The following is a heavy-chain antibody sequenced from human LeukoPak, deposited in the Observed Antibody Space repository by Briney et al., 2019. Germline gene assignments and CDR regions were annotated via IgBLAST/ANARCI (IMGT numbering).Heavy chain of an antibody. J-gene: IGHJ5*02. CDR1: GFTFSSYA. CDR2: ISGSGGST. V-gene: IGHV3-23*01. D-gene: IGHD3-3*01. Sequence: PGGSLRLSCAASGFTFSSYAMSWVRQAPGKGLEWVSAISGSGGSTYYADSVKGRFTISRDNSKNTLYLQMSSLRAEDTAIYYCVKGAVLRFSPSWFDPWGQGTLVTVSS. CDR3: VKGAVLRFSPSWFDP.